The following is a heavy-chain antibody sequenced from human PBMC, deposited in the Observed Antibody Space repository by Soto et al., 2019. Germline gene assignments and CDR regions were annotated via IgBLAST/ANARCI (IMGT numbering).Heavy chain of an antibody. Sequence: QVQLVESGGGVVQPGRSLRLSCAASGFTFSSYGMHWVRQAPGKGLEWVAVIWYDGSNKYYADSVKGRFTISRDNSKNTLYLQMNSLRAEDTAVYYCATEGITMVRGVQLPQTHFDYWGQGTLVTVSS. J-gene: IGHJ4*02. V-gene: IGHV3-33*01. CDR3: ATEGITMVRGVQLPQTHFDY. D-gene: IGHD3-10*01. CDR2: IWYDGSNK. CDR1: GFTFSSYG.